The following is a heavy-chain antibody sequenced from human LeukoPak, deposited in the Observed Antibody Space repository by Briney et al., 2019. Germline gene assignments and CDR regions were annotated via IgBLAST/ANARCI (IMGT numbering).Heavy chain of an antibody. D-gene: IGHD1-1*01. J-gene: IGHJ4*02. CDR3: ARDAYNLFDY. V-gene: IGHV3-48*03. CDR1: GFTFSSYE. CDR2: ISSSDTTI. Sequence: GGSLRLSCAASGFTFSSYEMNWVRQAPGKGLEWVSYISSSDTTIYYADSVKGRFTISRDNAKNPLYLQMNSLRAEDTAVYYCARDAYNLFDYWGQGTLVTVSS.